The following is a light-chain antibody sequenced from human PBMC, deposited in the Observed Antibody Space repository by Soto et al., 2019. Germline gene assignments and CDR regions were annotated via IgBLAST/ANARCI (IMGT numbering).Light chain of an antibody. CDR2: AAS. CDR3: QQSYSTRLYT. Sequence: DIQMTQSPSSLSASVGDRVTITCRASQSISSYLNWYQQKPGKAPKLLIYAASSLQSGVPSRFSSSGSGTDFTLTISSLRPEDFATYYCQQSYSTRLYTFGQGTKLEIK. CDR1: QSISSY. V-gene: IGKV1-39*01. J-gene: IGKJ2*01.